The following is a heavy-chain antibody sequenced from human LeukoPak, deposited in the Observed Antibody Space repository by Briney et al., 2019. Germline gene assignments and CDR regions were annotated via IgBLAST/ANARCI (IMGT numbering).Heavy chain of an antibody. V-gene: IGHV3-64D*06. D-gene: IGHD1-26*01. CDR2: ISSNGVST. CDR3: VKGWAPFYYYGMDV. Sequence: GGSLRLSCSASGFTLSTYAMHWVRQTPGKGLEYVSAISSNGVSTYYAGSVKGRFTMSRDNSKNTLYLQMSSLRPEDTGVYYCVKGWAPFYYYGMDVWGQGTTVTVSS. J-gene: IGHJ6*02. CDR1: GFTLSTYA.